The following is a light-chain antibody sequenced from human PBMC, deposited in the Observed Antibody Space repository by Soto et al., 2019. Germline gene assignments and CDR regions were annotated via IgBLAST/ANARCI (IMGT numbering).Light chain of an antibody. CDR3: QHYANWPLT. CDR1: QTVNSDY. CDR2: ATS. J-gene: IGKJ4*01. V-gene: IGKV3-20*01. Sequence: VLLTQGPVTLSLCPGETATLSCRASQTVNSDYLAWFQQRTGQAPSLLIFATSRRATDIPDRFSGSGSGTDFTLTINSLQSEDFAVYYCQHYANWPLTFGGGTKV.